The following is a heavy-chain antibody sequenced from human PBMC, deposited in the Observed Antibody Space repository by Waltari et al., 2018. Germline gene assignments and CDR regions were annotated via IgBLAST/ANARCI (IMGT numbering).Heavy chain of an antibody. CDR1: GYSISSGYY. V-gene: IGHV4-38-2*01. Sequence: QVQLQESGPGLVKPSETLSLTCAVSGYSISSGYYWGLIRQPPGKGLEWIGNIYHSGSTHYNPSLKSRVTISVDTSKNQFSLKLSSVTAADTAVYYCARRAAITAAGPTYYMDVWGKGTTVTVSS. D-gene: IGHD6-13*01. CDR2: IYHSGST. J-gene: IGHJ6*03. CDR3: ARRAAITAAGPTYYMDV.